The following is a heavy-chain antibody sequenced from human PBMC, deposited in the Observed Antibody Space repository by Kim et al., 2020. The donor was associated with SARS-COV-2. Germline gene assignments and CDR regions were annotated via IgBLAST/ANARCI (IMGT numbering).Heavy chain of an antibody. Sequence: GGSLRLSCAASGFIFSSYDMSWVRQAPGKGLEWVSGISGSGDSTYYADSVKGRFTISRDNSKNTLYLQMNSLRAEDTAVYYCANFAGTSTSWYYFDYWGQGTLVTVSS. D-gene: IGHD6-13*01. CDR2: ISGSGDST. V-gene: IGHV3-23*01. CDR3: ANFAGTSTSWYYFDY. CDR1: GFIFSSYD. J-gene: IGHJ4*02.